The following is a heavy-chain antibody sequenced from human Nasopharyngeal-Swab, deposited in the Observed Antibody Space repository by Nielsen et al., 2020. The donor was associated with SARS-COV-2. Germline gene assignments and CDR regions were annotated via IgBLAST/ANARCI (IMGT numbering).Heavy chain of an antibody. J-gene: IGHJ4*02. CDR2: VYYSDIT. V-gene: IGHV4-39*01. Sequence: SETLSLTCSVSGDSITTTAYYWGWIRQPPGKGLAWIAHVYYSDITYNNPSLKSRVPISVDTSQNKLSLRLRSVTTADTAVYYCARTTHYDYVWGSHRPPNYFDYWGQGTLVTVSS. D-gene: IGHD3-16*01. CDR3: ARTTHYDYVWGSHRPPNYFDY. CDR1: GDSITTTAYY.